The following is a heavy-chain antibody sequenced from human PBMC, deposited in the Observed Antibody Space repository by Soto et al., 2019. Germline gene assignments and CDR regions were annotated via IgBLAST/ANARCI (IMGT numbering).Heavy chain of an antibody. CDR3: ASLPGIAAAGTRNAEYFQH. Sequence: PSETLSLTCAVYGGSFSGYYWSWIRQPPGKGLEWIGEINHSGSTNYNPSLKSRVTISVDTSKNQFSLKLSSVTAADTAVYYCASLPGIAAAGTRNAEYFQHWGQGTLVTVSS. D-gene: IGHD6-13*01. CDR2: INHSGST. CDR1: GGSFSGYY. V-gene: IGHV4-34*01. J-gene: IGHJ1*01.